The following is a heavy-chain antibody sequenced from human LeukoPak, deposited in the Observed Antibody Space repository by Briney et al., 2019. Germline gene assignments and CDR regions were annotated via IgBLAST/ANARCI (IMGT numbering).Heavy chain of an antibody. J-gene: IGHJ5*02. Sequence: PSETLSLTCTVSGGSIRGSYWSWIRQPAGKRLEWIGRIYHNGGTNDNPSLKSRVTMSVDTSNNQFSLRLSSVTAADTAVYFCARVGSWYPNWFDPWGQGTLVTVSS. V-gene: IGHV4-4*07. CDR2: IYHNGGT. CDR3: ARVGSWYPNWFDP. CDR1: GGSIRGSY. D-gene: IGHD6-13*01.